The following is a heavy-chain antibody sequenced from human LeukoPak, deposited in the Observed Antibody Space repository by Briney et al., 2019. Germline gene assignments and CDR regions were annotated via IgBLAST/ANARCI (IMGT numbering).Heavy chain of an antibody. J-gene: IGHJ6*04. V-gene: IGHV4-61*01. CDR2: ICYSGST. CDR1: GGSVSSGSYY. Sequence: PSETLSLTCTVSGGSVSSGSYYWSWIRQPPGKGLEWIGYICYSGSTNYNPSLKSRVTISVDTSKNQFSLKLSSVTAADTAVYYCSGQVSYYYGMDVWGKGTTVTVSS. CDR3: SGQVSYYYGMDV.